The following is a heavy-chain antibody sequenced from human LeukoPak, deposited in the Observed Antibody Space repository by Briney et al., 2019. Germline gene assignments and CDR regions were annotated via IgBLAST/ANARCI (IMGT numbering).Heavy chain of an antibody. CDR3: ARERPLLWFGELSGSDY. V-gene: IGHV1-69*08. CDR2: ITPVIEAA. D-gene: IGHD3-10*01. J-gene: IGHJ4*02. CDR1: GGTFLSHT. Sequence: SVKVSCKTSGGTFLSHTFSWVRQAPGKGLEWMGKITPVIEAANYAQTFQGRVSIYADKSTTTVYMDLSGLRPDDTAVYYCARERPLLWFGELSGSDYWGQGTLVTVSS.